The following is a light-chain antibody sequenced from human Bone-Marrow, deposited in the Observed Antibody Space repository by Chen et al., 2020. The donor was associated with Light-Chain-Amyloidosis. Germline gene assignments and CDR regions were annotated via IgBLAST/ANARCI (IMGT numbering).Light chain of an antibody. CDR2: DDS. CDR3: QVWDRSSDRPV. CDR1: NIGSTS. J-gene: IGLJ3*02. Sequence: SYVLTQPSSVSVAPGQTATIACGGNNIGSTSVHWYQQTPGQAPLLVVYDDSDRPSGIPERLPGSNSGNTATLTISRVEAGEEADYYCQVWDRSSDRPVFGGGTKLTVL. V-gene: IGLV3-21*02.